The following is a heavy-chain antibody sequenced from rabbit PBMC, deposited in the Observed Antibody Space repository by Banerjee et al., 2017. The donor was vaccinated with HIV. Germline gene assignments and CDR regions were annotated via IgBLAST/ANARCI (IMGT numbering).Heavy chain of an antibody. CDR1: GFSFSNKYV. Sequence: QSLEESGGDLVKPGASLTLTCTASGFSFSNKYVMCWVRQAPGKGLEWIACINTSSGNTVYASWAKGRFTISKTSSTTVTLQMTSLTAADTATYFCARGWSYYGLWGPGTLVTVS. CDR2: INTSSGNT. V-gene: IGHV1S40*01. J-gene: IGHJ4*01. CDR3: ARGWSYYGL. D-gene: IGHD8-1*01.